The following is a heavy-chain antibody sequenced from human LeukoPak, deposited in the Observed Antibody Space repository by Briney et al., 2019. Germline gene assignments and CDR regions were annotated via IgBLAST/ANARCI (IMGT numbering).Heavy chain of an antibody. J-gene: IGHJ4*02. D-gene: IGHD3-16*01. V-gene: IGHV3-23*01. CDR2: ISNSGGST. CDR3: ARRAGAYTHPYDY. Sequence: GGTLRLSCTDSGFTFSSYGMSWVRQAPGKGLEWVSAISNSGGSTYYADSVKGRFTLSRDNSKNTLYLQMNSLRAEDTAVYYCARRAGAYTHPYDYWGQGTLLTVSS. CDR1: GFTFSSYG.